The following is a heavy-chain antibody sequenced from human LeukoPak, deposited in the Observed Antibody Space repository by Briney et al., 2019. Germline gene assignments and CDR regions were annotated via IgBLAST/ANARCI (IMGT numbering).Heavy chain of an antibody. CDR2: INPNSLIP. J-gene: IGHJ5*02. V-gene: IGHV1-8*01. D-gene: IGHD4-17*01. CDR1: GYTLSDYD. Sequence: ASVKVSCKASGYTLSDYDINWVRQAPGQGLEYMGWINPNSLIPGYARKFRGRVTLTMDTSTRTAYMELSGLTYDDTAIYYCARVKPVPTVSFDPWGQGTLVTVSS. CDR3: ARVKPVPTVSFDP.